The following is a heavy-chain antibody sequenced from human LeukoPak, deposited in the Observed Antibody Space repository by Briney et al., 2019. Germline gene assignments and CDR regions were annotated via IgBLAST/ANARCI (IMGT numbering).Heavy chain of an antibody. CDR2: ISGSGGST. D-gene: IGHD3-22*01. CDR1: GFTFSTYG. Sequence: GGTLRLSCAASGFTFSTYGMSWVRQAPGKGLEGVSGISGSGGSTYYADSVKGRFTISRDNAKNSLYLQMNGLRAEDTAVYYCARDLAPQYYYDSSGYPGGVDYWGQGTLVTVSS. V-gene: IGHV3-23*01. CDR3: ARDLAPQYYYDSSGYPGGVDY. J-gene: IGHJ4*02.